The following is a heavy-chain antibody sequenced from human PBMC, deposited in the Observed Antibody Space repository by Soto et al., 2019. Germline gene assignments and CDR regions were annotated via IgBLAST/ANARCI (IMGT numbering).Heavy chain of an antibody. CDR3: TRYGGPTQPHYLDH. D-gene: IGHD4-17*01. CDR2: IFETDDAT. J-gene: IGHJ4*02. V-gene: IGHV3-23*01. CDR1: GFNFDNYP. Sequence: EVQLLESGGGLVQPGGSLRLSCAASGFNFDNYPMGWVRQAPGKGLQWVSSIFETDDATVYTDSVQGRFFISRDNSKYTLYLQMTNLRVEDTAVYHCTRYGGPTQPHYLDHWGQGLLVTVSS.